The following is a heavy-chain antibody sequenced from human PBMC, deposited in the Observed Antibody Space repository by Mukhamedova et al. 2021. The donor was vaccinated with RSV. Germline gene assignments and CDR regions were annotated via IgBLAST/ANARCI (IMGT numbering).Heavy chain of an antibody. D-gene: IGHD1-26*01. V-gene: IGHV3-30*01. J-gene: IGHJ4*02. CDR3: ASSSGSYFDY. Sequence: VRQAPGKGLEWVAAVSYDGSNKYYADSVKGRFTIARDNSKNTLYLQMNSLRAEDTAVYYCASSSGSYFDYWGQGTLVTVSS. CDR2: VSYDGSNK.